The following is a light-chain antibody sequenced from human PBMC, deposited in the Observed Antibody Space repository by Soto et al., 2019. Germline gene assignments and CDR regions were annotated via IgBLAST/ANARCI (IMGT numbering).Light chain of an antibody. J-gene: IGKJ5*01. CDR1: KIVRRRY. V-gene: IGKV3-11*01. Sequence: EVVLTQSXGTLSFSPREXXXXXXXASKIVRRRYLDWDKKKHSXAPNPIINGECNRXNAIQDRVSGSGDGTEVIITISSLEHEDFAVYYCQQSSNWPPEITFGQGTRMEIK. CDR3: QQSSNWPPEIT. CDR2: GEC.